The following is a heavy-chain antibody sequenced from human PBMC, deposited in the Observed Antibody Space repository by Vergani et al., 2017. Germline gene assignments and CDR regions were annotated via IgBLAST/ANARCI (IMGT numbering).Heavy chain of an antibody. CDR1: GFTFSSYS. CDR2: ISSSSSYI. D-gene: IGHD3-3*01. J-gene: IGHJ5*02. Sequence: EVQLVESGGGLVKPGGSLRLSCAASGFTFSSYSMNWVRQAPGKGLEWVSSISSSSSYIYYADSVKGRFTISRDNAKNSLYLQMNSLRAEDTAVYYCARDRNYDFWSGLGWFDPWGQGTPVTVSS. CDR3: ARDRNYDFWSGLGWFDP. V-gene: IGHV3-21*01.